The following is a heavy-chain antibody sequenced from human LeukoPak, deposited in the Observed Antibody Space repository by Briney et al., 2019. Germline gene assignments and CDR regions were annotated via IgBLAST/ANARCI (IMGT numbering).Heavy chain of an antibody. Sequence: SETLSLTCIVSSGFISSYYWSWIRQTPGKRLEWIAFINYSGRIKYNPSLQSRVSISLDTSKNHFSLQLRSVMAADTAVYYCARLVDYDNSGDPDIFDIWGQGTIVSIS. CDR2: INYSGRI. J-gene: IGHJ3*02. D-gene: IGHD3-22*01. CDR3: ARLVDYDNSGDPDIFDI. CDR1: SGFISSYY. V-gene: IGHV4-59*01.